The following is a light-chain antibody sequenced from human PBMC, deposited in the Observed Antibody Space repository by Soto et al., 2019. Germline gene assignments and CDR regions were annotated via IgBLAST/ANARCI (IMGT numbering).Light chain of an antibody. Sequence: QSVLTQPASVSGSPGQSITISCTGTSSDVGSYNLVSWYQQHPGKAPKLMIYEGRKRPSGVSNRFSGSKSGNTASLTISGLQAEDEADYYCCSYAGSSTSLFGGGTKLTVL. CDR3: CSYAGSSTSL. J-gene: IGLJ2*01. CDR1: SSDVGSYNL. CDR2: EGR. V-gene: IGLV2-23*01.